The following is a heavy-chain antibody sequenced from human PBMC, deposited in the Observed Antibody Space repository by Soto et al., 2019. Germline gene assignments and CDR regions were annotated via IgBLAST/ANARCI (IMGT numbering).Heavy chain of an antibody. CDR3: ARELLYGSGSRDFHYYGMDV. V-gene: IGHV3-33*01. J-gene: IGHJ6*02. CDR1: GFSFSSYG. CDR2: IWFDGSKQ. Sequence: QVQLVESGGGVVQPGRSLRLSCAASGFSFSSYGIHWFRQAPGKGLQWVAVIWFDGSKQYYADSVKGRFTVSRDNSKNTLYLQMNSLRAEDTAVYYCARELLYGSGSRDFHYYGMDVWGQGTTVTVSS. D-gene: IGHD3-10*01.